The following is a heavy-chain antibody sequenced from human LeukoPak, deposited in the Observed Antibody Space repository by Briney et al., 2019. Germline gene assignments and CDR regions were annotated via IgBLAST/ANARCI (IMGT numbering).Heavy chain of an antibody. V-gene: IGHV4-39*07. Sequence: PSETLSLTCTVSGGSISSTNYYWGWIRQPPGKGLEWIGSIYYSGSTYYNPSLESRVTISVDTSKNQFSLKLSSVTATDTAVYYCARDLFGIVGTSDYWGQGTLVTVSS. CDR3: ARDLFGIVGTSDY. CDR2: IYYSGST. D-gene: IGHD1-26*01. CDR1: GGSISSTNYY. J-gene: IGHJ4*02.